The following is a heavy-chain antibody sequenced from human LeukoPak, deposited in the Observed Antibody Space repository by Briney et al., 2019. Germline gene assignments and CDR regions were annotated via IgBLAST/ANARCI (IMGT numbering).Heavy chain of an antibody. J-gene: IGHJ4*02. CDR1: GGSISSSSYY. CDR2: IYYSGST. CDR3: AITYSNYFEY. D-gene: IGHD4-11*01. V-gene: IGHV4-39*01. Sequence: TPSETLSLTCTVSGGSISSSSYYWGWIRQPPGKGLEWIGSIYYSGSTYYNPSLKSRVTISVDTSKNQFSLKLSSVTAADTAVYYCAITYSNYFEYWGQGTLVTVSS.